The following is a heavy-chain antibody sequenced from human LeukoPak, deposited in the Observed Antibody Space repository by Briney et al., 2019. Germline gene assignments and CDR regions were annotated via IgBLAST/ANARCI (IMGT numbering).Heavy chain of an antibody. J-gene: IGHJ6*02. D-gene: IGHD3-16*01. Sequence: PSDSLSLTCAVYGGSFSGYYWSWIRQPPGKGLEWIGEINHSGSTNYNPSLKSRVTISVDTSKNQFSLKLTSVTAADTAVYYCARALWYYGMDVWGQGTTVTVSS. V-gene: IGHV4-34*01. CDR2: INHSGST. CDR1: GGSFSGYY. CDR3: ARALWYYGMDV.